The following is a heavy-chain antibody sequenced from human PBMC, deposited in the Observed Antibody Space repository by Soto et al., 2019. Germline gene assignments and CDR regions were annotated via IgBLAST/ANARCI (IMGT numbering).Heavy chain of an antibody. V-gene: IGHV1-69*12. J-gene: IGHJ6*02. D-gene: IGHD3-3*02. CDR3: ARDKDRQQLGGNYYYGIDV. CDR1: GGTFGNSA. Sequence: QVQLVQSGAEVKKPGSSVTVSCKASGGTFGNSAISWVRQAPGQGLEWMGGIIPMFPTPDYAQKFQGRVTISAGESTSTAYVELTSLRSEDTAVYYCARDKDRQQLGGNYYYGIDVWGQGTTVTVSS. CDR2: IIPMFPTP.